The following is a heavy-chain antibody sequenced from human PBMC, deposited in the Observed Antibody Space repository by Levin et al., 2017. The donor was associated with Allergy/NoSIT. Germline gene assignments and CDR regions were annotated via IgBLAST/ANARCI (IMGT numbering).Heavy chain of an antibody. J-gene: IGHJ5*02. CDR3: ALTGGSAIRFERRTLNP. V-gene: IGHV2-5*02. CDR1: GFSLTTYGVG. CDR2: VYLDNDR. Sequence: SGPTLVKPTQTLTLTCTFSGFSLTTYGVGVAWIRQPPGKALEWLAVVYLDNDRRYNPSLKSSLSITKDTSKNQVVLTMTNMDPVDTATSFCALTGGSAIRFERRTLNPWGPGILVSVSS. D-gene: IGHD3-10*01.